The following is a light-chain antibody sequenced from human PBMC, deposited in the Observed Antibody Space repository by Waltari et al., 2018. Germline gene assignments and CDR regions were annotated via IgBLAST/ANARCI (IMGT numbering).Light chain of an antibody. J-gene: IGLJ1*01. CDR1: SRDVGGYNY. V-gene: IGLV2-8*01. CDR3: SSYAGSNSHV. CDR2: EVS. Sequence: QSALTQPPSASGSPGQSVTMSCTGTSRDVGGYNYVSWYQQHPGTVPQRIIYEVSERPSGVPHRFSGSKSGNTASLTVSGLQAEDEADYYCSSYAGSNSHVFGTGTRVTVL.